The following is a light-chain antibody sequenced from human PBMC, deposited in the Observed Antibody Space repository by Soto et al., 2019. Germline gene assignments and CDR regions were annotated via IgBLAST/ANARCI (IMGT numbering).Light chain of an antibody. CDR2: GNS. J-gene: IGLJ2*01. V-gene: IGLV1-40*01. CDR1: SSNIGAGYD. CDR3: QSYDSSLSGVV. Sequence: QSVLTQPPSVSGAPGQRVTISCTGSSSNIGAGYDVHGYQQLPGTAPKFLIYGNSNRPSGVPDRFSGSKSGTSASLAITGLQAEDEADYYCQSYDSSLSGVVFGGGTKLT.